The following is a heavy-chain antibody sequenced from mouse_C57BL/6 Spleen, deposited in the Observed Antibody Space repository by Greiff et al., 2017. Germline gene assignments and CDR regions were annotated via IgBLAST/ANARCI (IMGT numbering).Heavy chain of an antibody. CDR2: INPSNGGT. V-gene: IGHV1-53*01. D-gene: IGHD1-1*01. J-gene: IGHJ1*03. CDR1: GYTFTSYW. CDR3: ARYPLITTGYFDV. Sequence: QVQLQQSGTELVKPGASVKLSCKASGYTFTSYWMHWVKQRPGQGLEWIGNINPSNGGTNYNEKFKSKATLTVDKSSSTAYMQLSSLTSEDSAVYYCARYPLITTGYFDVWGTGTTVTVSS.